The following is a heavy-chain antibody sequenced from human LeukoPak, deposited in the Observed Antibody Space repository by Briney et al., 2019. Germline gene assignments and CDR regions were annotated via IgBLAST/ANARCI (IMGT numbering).Heavy chain of an antibody. CDR2: INPNSGGT. CDR1: GYTFSDYY. CDR3: ARVRIVHYRYDAFDI. D-gene: IGHD2-8*01. V-gene: IGHV1-2*02. J-gene: IGHJ3*02. Sequence: ASVRVSCKASGYTFSDYYMHWVRQAPGQGLEWMGWINPNSGGTNYAQKFQGRVTMTRGMSTSTVYMELSSLRSEDTAVYYCARVRIVHYRYDAFDIWGQGTMVTVSS.